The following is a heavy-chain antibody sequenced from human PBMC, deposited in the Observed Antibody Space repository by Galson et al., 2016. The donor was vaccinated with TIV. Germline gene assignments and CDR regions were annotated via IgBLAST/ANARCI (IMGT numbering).Heavy chain of an antibody. V-gene: IGHV1-18*01. CDR2: ISAYTGNI. CDR3: AREKVVAAYYYDTSGYYHNWLDS. D-gene: IGHD3-22*01. J-gene: IGHJ5*01. Sequence: SVKVSCKASGYTFTKYGISWVRQAPGQGLEWMGWISAYTGNIKEAQKFHDRVTLTTDTSTSTAYMELSRLTYYDTAVYYCAREKVVAAYYYDTSGYYHNWLDSWGQGTLVTVTS. CDR1: GYTFTKYG.